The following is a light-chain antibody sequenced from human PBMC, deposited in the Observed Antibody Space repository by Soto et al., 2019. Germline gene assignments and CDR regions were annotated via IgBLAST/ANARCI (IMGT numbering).Light chain of an antibody. V-gene: IGKV2-28*01. Sequence: DIVMTQSPLSLPVTPGEPASISCRSSQSLLHSNGYNYLDWYLQKSGQSPQLLIYLGSNRASGVPERFSGSGSGTDFTLKISRVEAEDVGVYYCMQALQTLGTFGQGTRLEIK. CDR3: MQALQTLGT. CDR1: QSLLHSNGYNY. CDR2: LGS. J-gene: IGKJ5*01.